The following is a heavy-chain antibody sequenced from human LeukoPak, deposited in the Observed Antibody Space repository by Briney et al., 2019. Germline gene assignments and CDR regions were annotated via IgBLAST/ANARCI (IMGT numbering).Heavy chain of an antibody. CDR2: ISPNNGDT. CDR1: GYTFTDYF. V-gene: IGHV1-2*02. J-gene: IGHJ4*02. D-gene: IGHD3-9*01. CDR3: ARGPDYDILTGYYPDY. Sequence: ASVKVSCKASGYTFTDYFMYWVRQAPGQGLEWMGWISPNNGDTNYAQKFQGSVTMTRDTSITTAYLELNRLTSDDTAVYYCARGPDYDILTGYYPDYWGQGTLVTVSS.